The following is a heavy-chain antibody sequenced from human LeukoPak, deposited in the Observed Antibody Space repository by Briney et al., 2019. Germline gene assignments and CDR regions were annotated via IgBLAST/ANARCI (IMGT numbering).Heavy chain of an antibody. Sequence: GGSLRLSCAASGFTFSNYAIHWVRQAPGKGLEWVSLISSGGTYEYYADSVKGRFTISRDNSKNTLYLQLNGLRAEDTAVYYCARDSTYYYDSGSSGPHYFDNWGQGTLVTVSS. CDR3: ARDSTYYYDSGSSGPHYFDN. CDR1: GFTFSNYA. CDR2: ISSGGTYE. J-gene: IGHJ4*02. V-gene: IGHV3-30*01. D-gene: IGHD3-10*01.